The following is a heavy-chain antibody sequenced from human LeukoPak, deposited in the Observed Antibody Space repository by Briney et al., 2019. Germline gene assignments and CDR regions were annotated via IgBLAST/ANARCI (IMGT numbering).Heavy chain of an antibody. V-gene: IGHV3-30*02. Sequence: GGSLRLFCAASGFTFSSYGMHWVRQAPGKGLEWVAFIRYDGSNKYYADSVKGRFTISRDNSKNTLYLQMNSLRAEDTAVYYCAKDSGRIAVAGTIDYWGKGTLVTVSS. CDR2: IRYDGSNK. D-gene: IGHD6-19*01. CDR1: GFTFSSYG. CDR3: AKDSGRIAVAGTIDY. J-gene: IGHJ4*02.